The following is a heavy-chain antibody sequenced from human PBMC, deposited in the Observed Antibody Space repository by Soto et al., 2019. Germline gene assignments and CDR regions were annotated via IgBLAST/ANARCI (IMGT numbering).Heavy chain of an antibody. V-gene: IGHV3-53*01. D-gene: IGHD3-3*01. CDR1: EFPVTTNY. CDR3: GRHPFGVSSDGVVV. Sequence: EVQVVESGGGLIQPGGSLRLSCAASEFPVTTNYLTWVRQAPGKGLEWVSLLYSTNVAHYADSVRGRFTISRDISKNMFYLEMNSLRAEDTAVYYCGRHPFGVSSDGVVVWGQGTLVTVSS. CDR2: LYSTNVA. J-gene: IGHJ4*02.